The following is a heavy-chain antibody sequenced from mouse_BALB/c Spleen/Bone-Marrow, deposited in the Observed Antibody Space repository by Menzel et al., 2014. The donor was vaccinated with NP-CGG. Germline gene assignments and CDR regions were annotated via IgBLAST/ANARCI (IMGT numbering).Heavy chain of an antibody. D-gene: IGHD2-1*01. CDR1: GYTFSSYW. CDR3: AREDGNHVGFAY. V-gene: IGHV1-9*01. CDR2: ILPGSGST. Sequence: VQRVESGAELMKPGASVKISCKATGYTFSSYWIEWVKQRPGHGLEWIGEILPGSGSTNYNEKFKGKATFTADTSSNTAYVQLSSLTSEDSAVYYCAREDGNHVGFAYWGQGTLVTVSA. J-gene: IGHJ3*01.